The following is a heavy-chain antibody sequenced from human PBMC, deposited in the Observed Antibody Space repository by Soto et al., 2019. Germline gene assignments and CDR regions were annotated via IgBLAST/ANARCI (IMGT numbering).Heavy chain of an antibody. V-gene: IGHV4-31*03. J-gene: IGHJ4*02. CDR3: ARQRCSGGSCYSLPLYFDY. Sequence: QVQLQESGPGLVKPSQTLSLTCTVSGGSISSGGYYWSWIRQHPGKGLEWIGYIYYSGSTYYNPSLKSRVTISVDTSKNQFSLKLSSVTAADTAVYYCARQRCSGGSCYSLPLYFDYWGQGTLVTVSS. CDR2: IYYSGST. CDR1: GGSISSGGYY. D-gene: IGHD2-15*01.